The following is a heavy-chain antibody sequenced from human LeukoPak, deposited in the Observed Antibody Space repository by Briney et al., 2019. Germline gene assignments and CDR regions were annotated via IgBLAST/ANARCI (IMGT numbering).Heavy chain of an antibody. J-gene: IGHJ4*02. Sequence: PGGSLRLSCAASGFTFSSYAMSWVRQAPGKGLEWVSAISGSGGSTYYADSVKGPFTISRDNSKNTLYLQMNSLRAEDTAVYYCAKGIRRLWVTDYWGQGTLVTVSS. CDR2: ISGSGGST. CDR1: GFTFSSYA. V-gene: IGHV3-23*01. D-gene: IGHD2-21*01. CDR3: AKGIRRLWVTDY.